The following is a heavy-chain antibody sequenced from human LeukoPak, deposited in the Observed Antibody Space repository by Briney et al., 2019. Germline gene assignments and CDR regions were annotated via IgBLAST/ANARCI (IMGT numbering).Heavy chain of an antibody. D-gene: IGHD2-2*01. J-gene: IGHJ4*02. CDR1: GFTFSSYG. CDR3: VRSVVVPAAIIDY. V-gene: IGHV3-33*01. Sequence: GGSLRLSCAASGFTFSSYGMHWVRQAPGKGLEWVAVIWYDGSNKYYADSVKGRFTISRDNSKNTLYLQMNSLRAEDTAVYYCVRSVVVPAAIIDYWGQGTLVTVSS. CDR2: IWYDGSNK.